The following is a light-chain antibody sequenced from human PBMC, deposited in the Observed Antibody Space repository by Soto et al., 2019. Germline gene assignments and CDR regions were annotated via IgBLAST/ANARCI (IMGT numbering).Light chain of an antibody. Sequence: DIQMTQSPSTLSASVGDRVTITCRASQSISSWLAWYQQKPGKAPKLLIYDASSLESGVPSRFSGSGSGTEFTLTISSLQPDDFATYYCQQYNSYSPSFGPGTKVD. CDR2: DAS. CDR3: QQYNSYSPS. V-gene: IGKV1-5*01. J-gene: IGKJ3*01. CDR1: QSISSW.